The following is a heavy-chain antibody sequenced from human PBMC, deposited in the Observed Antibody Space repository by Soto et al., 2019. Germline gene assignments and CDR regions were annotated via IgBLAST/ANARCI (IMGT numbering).Heavy chain of an antibody. CDR3: ARGIAALPPPFYYYYYGMDV. Sequence: QVQLVQSGAEVKKPGSSVKVSCKASGSTFSSYAISWVRQAPGQGLEWMGEIIPIFGTANYAQKFQGRVTITADESTSTAYMELSSLRSEDTAVYYCARGIAALPPPFYYYYYGMDVWGQGTTVTVSS. J-gene: IGHJ6*02. V-gene: IGHV1-69*01. D-gene: IGHD6-6*01. CDR2: IIPIFGTA. CDR1: GSTFSSYA.